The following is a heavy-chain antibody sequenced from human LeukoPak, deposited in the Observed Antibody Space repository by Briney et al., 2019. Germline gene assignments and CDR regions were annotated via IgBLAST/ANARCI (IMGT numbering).Heavy chain of an antibody. CDR1: GFTFSSYS. CDR3: AREMATITYYYYGMDV. CDR2: ISSSSSYI. J-gene: IGHJ6*02. V-gene: IGHV3-21*01. D-gene: IGHD5-24*01. Sequence: GGSLRLSCAASGFTFSSYSMNWVRQAPGKGLEWVSSISSSSSYIYYADSVKGRFTISRDNAKNSLYLQMNSLRAEDTAVYYCAREMATITYYYYGMDVWGQGTTVTVSS.